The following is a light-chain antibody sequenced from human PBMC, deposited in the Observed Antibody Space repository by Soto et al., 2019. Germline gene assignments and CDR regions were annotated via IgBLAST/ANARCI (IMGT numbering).Light chain of an antibody. CDR3: QQYNSAPLT. CDR1: LSVLHSSNNKNY. J-gene: IGKJ4*01. Sequence: DIVMTQSPDSLAVSLGERATINCKSSLSVLHSSNNKNYLAWYQQKPGQPPKLLISWASTRESGVPDRFSGSGSGTDFTLTISSLQAEDVAVYYCQQYNSAPLTFGGGTRVEI. V-gene: IGKV4-1*01. CDR2: WAS.